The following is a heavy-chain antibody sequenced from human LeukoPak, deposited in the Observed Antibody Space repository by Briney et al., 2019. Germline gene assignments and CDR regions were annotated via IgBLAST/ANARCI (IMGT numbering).Heavy chain of an antibody. D-gene: IGHD3-22*01. Sequence: SVKVSCKASGYTFTSYYMHWVRQAPGQGLEWMGRIIPILGIANYAQKFQGRVTITADKSTSTAYMELSSLRSEDTAVYYCARHGNDNLECWGQGTLVTVSS. CDR3: ARHGNDNLEC. CDR1: GYTFTSYY. V-gene: IGHV1-69*02. CDR2: IIPILGIA. J-gene: IGHJ4*02.